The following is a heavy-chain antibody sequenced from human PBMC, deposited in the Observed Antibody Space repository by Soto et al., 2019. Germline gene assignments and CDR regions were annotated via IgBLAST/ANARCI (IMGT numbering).Heavy chain of an antibody. V-gene: IGHV4-4*07. D-gene: IGHD5-18*01. CDR2: IYTSGST. J-gene: IGHJ6*02. CDR1: GGSISSYY. CDR3: ARDGFGYDSPYHYVMDV. Sequence: SETLSLTCTVSGGSISSYYWSWIRQPPGKGLEWIGRIYTSGSTNYNPSLKSRVTMSVDTSKNQFSLTLSSVTAAGTAVYACARDGFGYDSPYHYVMDVWGQGTTVTVSS.